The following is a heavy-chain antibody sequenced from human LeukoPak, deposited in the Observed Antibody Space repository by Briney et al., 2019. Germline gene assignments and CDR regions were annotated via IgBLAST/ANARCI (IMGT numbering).Heavy chain of an antibody. CDR1: GGSISTYH. V-gene: IGHV4-4*07. J-gene: IGHJ5*02. D-gene: IGHD2-2*01. Sequence: SETLSLTCTVSGGSISTYHWSWIRQPAGKGLEWIGRIFTSGSTSYNPSLKSRVTISVDKSKNQFSLKLSSVTAADTAVYYCARDLEHCDSTSCHNWFDPWGQGTLVTASS. CDR3: ARDLEHCDSTSCHNWFDP. CDR2: IFTSGST.